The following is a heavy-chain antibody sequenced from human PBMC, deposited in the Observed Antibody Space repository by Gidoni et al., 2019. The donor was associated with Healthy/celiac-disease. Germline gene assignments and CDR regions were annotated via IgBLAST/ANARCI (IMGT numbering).Heavy chain of an antibody. D-gene: IGHD5-18*01. CDR2: ISYHGSNK. CDR1: GFSFSSYG. V-gene: IGHV3-30*18. Sequence: QVQLVESGGGVVQPGRALRRSCAASGFSFSSYGMHWVHQAPGKGLEWVPVISYHGSNKYYADSVKGRFTISRDNPKNTLYLHMNSLRAEDTAVYYCAKSRGYSYVFYFDYWGQGTLVTVSS. J-gene: IGHJ4*02. CDR3: AKSRGYSYVFYFDY.